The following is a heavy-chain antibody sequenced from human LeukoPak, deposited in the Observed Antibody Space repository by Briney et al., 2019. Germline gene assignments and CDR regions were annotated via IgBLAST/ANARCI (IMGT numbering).Heavy chain of an antibody. CDR1: GFTYTNYW. CDR3: ARGSMHVYHLYTDY. J-gene: IGHJ4*02. Sequence: GGTLRLSCAASGFTYTNYWVSWFRQAPGQGLEWVASIKQDGSERYYVDSVKGRFTISRDNAKNSLFLQLSSLRVEDTAVYYCARGSMHVYHLYTDYWGQGTLVTVSS. CDR2: IKQDGSER. V-gene: IGHV3-7*01. D-gene: IGHD3-16*01.